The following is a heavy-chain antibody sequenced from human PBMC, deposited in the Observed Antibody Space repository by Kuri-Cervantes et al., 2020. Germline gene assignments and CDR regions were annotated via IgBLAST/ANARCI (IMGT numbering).Heavy chain of an antibody. J-gene: IGHJ5*02. V-gene: IGHV4-30-4*08. CDR1: GGSISSVDYY. Sequence: SETLSLTCTVSGGSISSVDYYWSWIRQPPGKGLEWIGYISYSGSTNYNPSLKSRVTISVDTSKNQFSLKLSSVTAAETAVYYCARGLPLSRYCGGGSCYSRRGWFDPWGQGTLVTVSS. CDR3: ARGLPLSRYCGGGSCYSRRGWFDP. D-gene: IGHD2-15*01. CDR2: ISYSGST.